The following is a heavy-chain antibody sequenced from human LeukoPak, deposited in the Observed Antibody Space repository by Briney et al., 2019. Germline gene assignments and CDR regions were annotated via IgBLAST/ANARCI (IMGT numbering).Heavy chain of an antibody. D-gene: IGHD6-19*01. V-gene: IGHV3-23*01. CDR2: ISGSGGST. J-gene: IGHJ4*02. CDR3: AKGIDKIAVAGSDHGQEYYFDY. CDR1: GFTFSSYA. Sequence: GGSLRLSCAASGFTFSSYAMSWVRQAPGKGLEWVSAISGSGGSTYYADSVKGRFTISRDNSKNTLYLQMNSLRAEDTAVYYCAKGIDKIAVAGSDHGQEYYFDYWGQRTLVTVSS.